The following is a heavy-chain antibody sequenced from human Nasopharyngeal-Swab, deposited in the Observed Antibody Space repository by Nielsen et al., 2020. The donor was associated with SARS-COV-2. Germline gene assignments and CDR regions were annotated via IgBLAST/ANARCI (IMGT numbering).Heavy chain of an antibody. CDR1: GGSISSSSYY. CDR2: IYYSGST. CDR3: ARHWRWLLDY. J-gene: IGHJ4*02. D-gene: IGHD5-24*01. Sequence: SETLSLTCTVSGGSISSSSYYWGWIRQAPGKGLEWIGSIYYSGSTYYNPSLKSRVTISVDTSKNQFTLKLSSVTAADTAVYYCARHWRWLLDYWGQGTLVTVSS. V-gene: IGHV4-39*01.